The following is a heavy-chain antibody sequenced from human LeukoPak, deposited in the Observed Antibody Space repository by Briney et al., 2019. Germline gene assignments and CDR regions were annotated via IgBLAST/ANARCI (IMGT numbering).Heavy chain of an antibody. D-gene: IGHD6-25*01. Sequence: GESLKISCKGSGYSFTSYWIGWVRQMPGKGLEWMGIIYPGDSDTRYSPSFQGQVTISADKSISTAYLQWSSLKASDTAMYYCARHYSSAFYYYYGMDVWGQGTTVTVSS. V-gene: IGHV5-51*01. CDR3: ARHYSSAFYYYYGMDV. CDR2: IYPGDSDT. CDR1: GYSFTSYW. J-gene: IGHJ6*02.